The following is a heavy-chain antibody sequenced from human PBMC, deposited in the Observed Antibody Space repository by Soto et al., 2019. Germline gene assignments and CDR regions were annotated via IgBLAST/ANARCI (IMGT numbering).Heavy chain of an antibody. D-gene: IGHD3-16*02. CDR3: ASFVTP. CDR2: IYYSGST. J-gene: IGHJ5*02. CDR1: GGSISSGGYY. Sequence: SSETLSLTCTVSGGSISSGGYYWNWIRQHPGKGLEWIGYIYYSGSTYYNPSLKSRVTISVDTSKNQFSLKLSSVTAVYTAVYYCASFVTPWGQGTLVTVSS. V-gene: IGHV4-31*03.